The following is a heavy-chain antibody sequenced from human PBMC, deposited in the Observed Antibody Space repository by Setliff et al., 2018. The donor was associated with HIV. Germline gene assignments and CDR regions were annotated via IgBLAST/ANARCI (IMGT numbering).Heavy chain of an antibody. J-gene: IGHJ4*02. D-gene: IGHD3-3*01. CDR3: ARVPSTLYDWDY. CDR2: IYYSGST. Sequence: SETLSLTCSVSGGSITSGGYYWSWIRQHPGKDLEWIGYIYYSGSTFYNPSLKSRVTITKDTSKNQVVLTMTNMAPADTATYYCARVPSTLYDWDYWGQGTLVTVSS. CDR1: GGSITSGGYY. V-gene: IGHV4-61*08.